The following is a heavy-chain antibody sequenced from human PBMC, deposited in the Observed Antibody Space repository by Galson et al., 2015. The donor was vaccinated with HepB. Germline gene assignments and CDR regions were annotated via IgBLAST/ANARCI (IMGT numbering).Heavy chain of an antibody. CDR1: GFTVSRNY. Sequence: SLRLSCAASGFTVSRNYMTWVRQAPGKGLERVSIIYSGGRTYYADSVEGGFTISRDNSKNTLYLQMSSLRAEDTAVYYCAYCPARYYDILAVWGRGTTVTVSS. CDR3: AYCPARYYDILAV. V-gene: IGHV3-66*01. CDR2: IYSGGRT. D-gene: IGHD3-9*01. J-gene: IGHJ6*04.